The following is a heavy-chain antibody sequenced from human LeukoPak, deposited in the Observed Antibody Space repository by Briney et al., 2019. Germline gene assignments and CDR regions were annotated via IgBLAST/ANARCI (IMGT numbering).Heavy chain of an antibody. CDR2: LDGDGTTT. CDR1: GFTFSNYA. J-gene: IGHJ6*03. D-gene: IGHD4-23*01. CDR3: AKKGGNNNFYYYYMDV. V-gene: IGHV3-23*01. Sequence: PGGSLRLSCAASGFTFSNYAMSWVRQAPRKGLEWVSALDGDGTTTYYADSVKGRFTISRDNSKNTLFLQMNSLRGEDTAVYYCAKKGGNNNFYYYYMDVWGKGTTVTVSS.